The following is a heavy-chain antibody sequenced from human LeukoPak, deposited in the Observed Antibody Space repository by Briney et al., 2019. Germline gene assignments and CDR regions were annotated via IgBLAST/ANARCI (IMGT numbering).Heavy chain of an antibody. Sequence: GGSLRLSCAASGFTFSSYAMHWVRQAPGKGLEWVAVISYDGSNKYYADSVKGRFTISRDNSKNSLYLQMNSLRAEDTAVYYCARAGGGYNYPSDYWGQGTLVTVS. V-gene: IGHV3-30-3*01. D-gene: IGHD5-24*01. CDR2: ISYDGSNK. CDR3: ARAGGGYNYPSDY. CDR1: GFTFSSYA. J-gene: IGHJ4*02.